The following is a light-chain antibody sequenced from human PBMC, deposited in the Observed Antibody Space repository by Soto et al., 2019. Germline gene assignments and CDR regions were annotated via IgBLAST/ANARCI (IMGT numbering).Light chain of an antibody. J-gene: IGLJ1*01. CDR2: EGS. CDR1: SSDVGGYNL. V-gene: IGLV2-23*01. Sequence: QSALTQPASVSGSPGQSITISCTGTSSDVGGYNLVSWYQHHPGKAPKLMIYEGSKRPSGVSNHFSGSKSGNTASLTISGLQAEDEADYYCCSYAGSRTIYVFGTGTKLTVL. CDR3: CSYAGSRTIYV.